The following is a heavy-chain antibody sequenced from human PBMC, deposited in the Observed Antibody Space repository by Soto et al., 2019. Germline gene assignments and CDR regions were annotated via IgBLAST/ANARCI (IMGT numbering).Heavy chain of an antibody. CDR1: GGTFSSYA. V-gene: IGHV1-69*01. CDR3: ARDLAGGSGWYPHFDY. Sequence: QVQLVQSGAEVKKPGSSVKVSCKASGGTFSSYAISWVRQAPGQGLEWMGGIIPIFGTANYAQKFQGRVTITADESMSTAYMELSSLRSEDTAVYYCARDLAGGSGWYPHFDYWGQGTLVTVSS. D-gene: IGHD6-19*01. J-gene: IGHJ4*02. CDR2: IIPIFGTA.